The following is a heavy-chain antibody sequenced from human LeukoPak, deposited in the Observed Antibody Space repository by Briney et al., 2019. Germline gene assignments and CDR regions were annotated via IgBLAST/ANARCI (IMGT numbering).Heavy chain of an antibody. CDR2: IYHSGST. J-gene: IGHJ2*01. V-gene: IGHV4-30-2*01. CDR1: GGSISSGGYS. D-gene: IGHD6-19*01. CDR3: AREGPSTLGSSGWYGGSHWYFDL. Sequence: SETLSLTCAVSGGSISSGGYSWSWIRQPPGKGLEWIGYIYHSGSTYYNPSLKSRVTISVDTSKNQFSLKLSSVTAADTAVYYCAREGPSTLGSSGWYGGSHWYFDLWGRGTLVTVSS.